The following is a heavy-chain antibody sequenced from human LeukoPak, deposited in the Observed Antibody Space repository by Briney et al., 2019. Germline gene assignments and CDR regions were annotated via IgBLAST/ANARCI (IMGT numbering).Heavy chain of an antibody. Sequence: SETLSLTCTVSGGSISSYYWSWIRLPPGKGLEWIGYIYYTGATYNPSLKSRVTISLDTSKIQFSLRLSSVTAADAAVYYCARAGYSYGTGYYFDYWGQGALVTVSS. CDR1: GGSISSYY. D-gene: IGHD5-18*01. J-gene: IGHJ4*02. CDR3: ARAGYSYGTGYYFDY. CDR2: IYYTGA. V-gene: IGHV4-59*01.